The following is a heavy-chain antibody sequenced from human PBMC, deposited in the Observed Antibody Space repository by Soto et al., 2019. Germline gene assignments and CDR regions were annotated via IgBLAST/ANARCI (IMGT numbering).Heavy chain of an antibody. Sequence: GASVKVSCKASGYTFTIYGISWVRQAPGQGLEWMGWISAYNGNTNYAQKLQGRVTMTTDTSTSTAYMELRSLRSDDTAVYYCARADSQWNYYYYYYMDVWGKGTTVTVSS. CDR2: ISAYNGNT. CDR1: GYTFTIYG. CDR3: ARADSQWNYYYYYYMDV. D-gene: IGHD6-19*01. V-gene: IGHV1-18*01. J-gene: IGHJ6*03.